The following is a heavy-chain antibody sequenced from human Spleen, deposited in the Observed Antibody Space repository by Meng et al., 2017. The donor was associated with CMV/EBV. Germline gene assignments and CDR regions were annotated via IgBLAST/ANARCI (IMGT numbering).Heavy chain of an antibody. Sequence: GESLKISCVASGFNFSTYSLNWVRQAPGKGLEWVSAISGSGGSTYYADSVKGRFTISRDNSKNTLYLQMNSLRAEDTAVYYCAKDRSLVVWGQGTTVTVSS. J-gene: IGHJ6*02. CDR1: GFNFSTYS. V-gene: IGHV3-23*01. CDR3: AKDRSLVV. CDR2: ISGSGGST.